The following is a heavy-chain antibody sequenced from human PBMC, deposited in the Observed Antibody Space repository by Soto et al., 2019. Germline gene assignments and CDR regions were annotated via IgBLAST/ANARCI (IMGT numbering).Heavy chain of an antibody. V-gene: IGHV4-31*03. Sequence: QVQLQESGPGLVKPSQTLSLTCTVSGGSISSGGYYWSWIRQHPGKGLEWIGYIYYSGSTYYNPSLKSRVTISVDPSKHQFSLKLSSVTAADTAVYYCARSFGVVVAATSPYYGMDVWGQGTTVTVSS. J-gene: IGHJ6*02. CDR1: GGSISSGGYY. D-gene: IGHD2-15*01. CDR3: ARSFGVVVAATSPYYGMDV. CDR2: IYYSGST.